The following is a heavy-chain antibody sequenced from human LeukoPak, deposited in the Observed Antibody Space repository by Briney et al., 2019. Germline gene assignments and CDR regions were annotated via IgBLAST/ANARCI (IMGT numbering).Heavy chain of an antibody. J-gene: IGHJ4*02. Sequence: GGSLRLSCTVSGFTVSSNSMSWVRQAPGKGLEWVSFIYSDNTHYSDSVKGRFTISRDNSKNTLYLQMNSLRAEDTAVYYCAKGVQYYYDSSGYCLDYWGQGTLVTVSS. CDR1: GFTVSSNS. CDR3: AKGVQYYYDSSGYCLDY. V-gene: IGHV3-53*01. D-gene: IGHD3-22*01. CDR2: IYSDNT.